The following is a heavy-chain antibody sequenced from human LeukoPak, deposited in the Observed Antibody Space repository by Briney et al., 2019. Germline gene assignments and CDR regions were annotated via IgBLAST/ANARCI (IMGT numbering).Heavy chain of an antibody. J-gene: IGHJ4*02. CDR2: ISGSGGST. Sequence: PGGSLRLSCAASGFTFSSYAMSWVRQAPGKGLEWVSAISGSGGSTYYADSVKGRFTISRDNSKNTLYLQMNSLRAEDTAVYYCAKDGLPYYYDSSGYYLDYWGQGTLVTVSS. CDR1: GFTFSSYA. D-gene: IGHD3-22*01. CDR3: AKDGLPYYYDSSGYYLDY. V-gene: IGHV3-23*01.